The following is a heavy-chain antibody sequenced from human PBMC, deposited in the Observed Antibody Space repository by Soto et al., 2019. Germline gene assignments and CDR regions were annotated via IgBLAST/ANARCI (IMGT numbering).Heavy chain of an antibody. V-gene: IGHV5-51*01. Sequence: GESLKMSCKGSGYSFTSYWIGWVRQMPGKGLEWMGIIYPGDSDTRYSPSFQGQVTISADKSISTAYLQWSSLKASDTAIYYCARVPVIVSRGIIRPHYYYPMDVWGQGTTVTVSS. CDR1: GYSFTSYW. J-gene: IGHJ6*02. CDR2: IYPGDSDT. D-gene: IGHD3-10*01. CDR3: ARVPVIVSRGIIRPHYYYPMDV.